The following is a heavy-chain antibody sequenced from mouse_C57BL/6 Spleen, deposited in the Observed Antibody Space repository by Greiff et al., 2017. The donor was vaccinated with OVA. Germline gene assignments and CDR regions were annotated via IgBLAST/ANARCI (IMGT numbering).Heavy chain of an antibody. CDR2: IDPENGDT. CDR3: TSNWDYFDY. D-gene: IGHD4-1*01. J-gene: IGHJ2*01. Sequence: VQLQQSGAELVRPGASVKLSCTASGFNIKDDYMHWVKQRPEQGLEWIGWIDPENGDTEYASKFQGKATITADTSSNTAYLQLSSLTSEDTAVYYCTSNWDYFDYWGQGTTLTVPS. CDR1: GFNIKDDY. V-gene: IGHV14-4*01.